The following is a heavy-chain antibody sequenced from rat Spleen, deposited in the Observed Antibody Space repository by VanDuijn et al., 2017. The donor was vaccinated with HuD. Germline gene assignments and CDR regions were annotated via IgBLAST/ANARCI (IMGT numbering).Heavy chain of an antibody. CDR3: VRQGVTMAAIFDY. V-gene: IGHV5-29*01. D-gene: IGHD1-2*01. CDR1: GFTFSAYY. CDR2: VGYDGSRT. Sequence: EVHLVESDGGLVQPGGSLNLSCAASGFTFSAYYMAWVRQAPTKGLEWVASVGYDGSRTYYRDSVKGRLTSTRDNAKSTLYLQVDNLRSADTATYYCVRQGVTMAAIFDYWCQGVMVTVSS. J-gene: IGHJ2*01.